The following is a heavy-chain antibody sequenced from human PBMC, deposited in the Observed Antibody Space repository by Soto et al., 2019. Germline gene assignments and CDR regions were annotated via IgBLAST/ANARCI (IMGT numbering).Heavy chain of an antibody. CDR2: TSSDGTDN. D-gene: IGHD2-21*02. CDR1: GFTFSSYA. Sequence: GGSLRLSCAASGFTFSSYAMHWVRQDPGTGPEWVAATSSDGTDNVYADSVSGRFTISRDNSKNTLYLQMNSLRSEDAAVYYCARTYECAKSDCYRAFDIWGQGTMVTVSS. J-gene: IGHJ3*02. CDR3: ARTYECAKSDCYRAFDI. V-gene: IGHV3-30*04.